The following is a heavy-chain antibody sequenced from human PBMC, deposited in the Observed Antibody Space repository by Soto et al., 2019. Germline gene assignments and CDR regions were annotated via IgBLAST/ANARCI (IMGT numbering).Heavy chain of an antibody. CDR1: GYTFTSYA. D-gene: IGHD6-19*01. V-gene: IGHV1-3*01. J-gene: IGHJ4*02. CDR3: ARDPALGLAVAGTGFDY. CDR2: INAGNGNT. Sequence: GASVKVSCKASGYTFTSYAMHWVRQAPGQRLEWMGWINAGNGNTKYSQKFQGRVTITRDTSASTAYMELSSLRSEDTAVYYCARDPALGLAVAGTGFDYWGQGTLVTVSS.